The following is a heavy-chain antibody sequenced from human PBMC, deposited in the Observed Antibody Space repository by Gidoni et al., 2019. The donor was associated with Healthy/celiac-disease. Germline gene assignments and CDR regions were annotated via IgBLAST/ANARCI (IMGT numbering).Heavy chain of an antibody. V-gene: IGHV3-49*05. Sequence: EVQLVESGGGLVKPGRSLRLSCTASGFTFGDYAMSWFRQAPGKGLEWVGFIRSKAYGGTTEYAASVKGRFTISRDDSKSIAYLQMNSLKTEDTAVYYCTRGGRWLQLNYYYYGMDVWGQGTTVTVSS. CDR2: IRSKAYGGTT. J-gene: IGHJ6*02. D-gene: IGHD5-12*01. CDR1: GFTFGDYA. CDR3: TRGGRWLQLNYYYYGMDV.